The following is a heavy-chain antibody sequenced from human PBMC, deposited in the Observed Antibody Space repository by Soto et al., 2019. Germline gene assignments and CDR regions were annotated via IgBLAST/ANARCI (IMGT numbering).Heavy chain of an antibody. D-gene: IGHD4-17*01. CDR1: GFTFSSYG. V-gene: IGHV3-33*01. CDR3: ARSMTTVVGNDY. J-gene: IGHJ4*02. Sequence: QVQLVESGGGVVQPGRSLRLSCAASGFTFSSYGMQWVRQAPGKGLEWVAVIWYDGSNKYYADSVKGRFTISRDNSKNTLYLQMNSLRAEDTAVYYCARSMTTVVGNDYWGQGTLVTVSS. CDR2: IWYDGSNK.